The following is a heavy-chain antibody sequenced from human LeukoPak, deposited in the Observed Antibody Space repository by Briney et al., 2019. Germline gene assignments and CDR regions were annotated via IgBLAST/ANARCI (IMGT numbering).Heavy chain of an antibody. V-gene: IGHV3-30*03. J-gene: IGHJ4*02. CDR3: ARARGDSQPASRYFEY. CDR1: GFTFNSYV. D-gene: IGHD2-2*01. Sequence: PGGSLRLSCAGSGFTFNSYVMHWVRQAPGKGPEWVALIGGDGGERYYGESVKGRFTISRDNSKNTLYVQMNSLRPEDTAIYYRARARGDSQPASRYFEYWGQGVPVTVSS. CDR2: IGGDGGER.